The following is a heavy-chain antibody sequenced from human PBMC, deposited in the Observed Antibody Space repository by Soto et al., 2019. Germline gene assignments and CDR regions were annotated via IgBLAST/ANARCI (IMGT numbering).Heavy chain of an antibody. CDR2: MFPGDSDT. J-gene: IGHJ6*02. CDR3: ARYRYCSSAGCPIHYFYGMDV. V-gene: IGHV5-51*01. CDR1: GYSFTNYW. Sequence: PGESLKISCKVSGYSFTNYWIGWVRQMPGKGLEWMGSMFPGDSDTRYSPSFQGQVTISADKSISTAYLQWSSLTASDTAMYYCARYRYCSSAGCPIHYFYGMDVWGQRTTVTVSS. D-gene: IGHD2-2*01.